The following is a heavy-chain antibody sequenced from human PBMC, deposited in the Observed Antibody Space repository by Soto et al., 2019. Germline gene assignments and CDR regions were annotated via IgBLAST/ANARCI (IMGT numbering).Heavy chain of an antibody. V-gene: IGHV4-59*08. CDR1: GGSISSYY. CDR2: IYYSGST. D-gene: IGHD1-26*01. CDR3: ARQYSGRYFDY. J-gene: IGHJ4*02. Sequence: SETLSLTCTVSGGSISSYYWSWIRQPPGKGLEWIGYIYYSGSTNYNPSLKSRVTISVDTSKNQFSLKLSSVTAADTAVYYCARQYSGRYFDYWGQGTRVTVSS.